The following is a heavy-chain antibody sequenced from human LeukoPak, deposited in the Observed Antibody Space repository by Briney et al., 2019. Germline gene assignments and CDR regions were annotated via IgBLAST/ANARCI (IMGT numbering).Heavy chain of an antibody. CDR2: FDPEDGET. CDR3: ATDRRARWSTDTYFDY. D-gene: IGHD5-18*01. Sequence: ASVKISCKVSGYTLTELSMHWVRQAPGKGLEWMGGFDPEDGETIYAQKFQGRVTMTEDTSTDTAYMELSSLRSEDTAVYYCATDRRARWSTDTYFDYWGQGTLVTVSS. V-gene: IGHV1-24*01. J-gene: IGHJ4*02. CDR1: GYTLTELS.